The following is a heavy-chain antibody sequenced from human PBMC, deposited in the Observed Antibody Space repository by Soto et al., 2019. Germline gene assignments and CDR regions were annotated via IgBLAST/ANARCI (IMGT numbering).Heavy chain of an antibody. CDR3: AAVEYSSSPFDY. Sequence: WGSLRLSCAASGFTFSSYWMHWVRQAPGKGLVWVSRINSDGSSTSYADSVKGRFTISRDNAKNTLYLQMNSLRAEDTAVYYCAAVEYSSSPFDYWGQGTLVTVSS. V-gene: IGHV3-74*01. D-gene: IGHD6-6*01. CDR2: INSDGSST. J-gene: IGHJ4*02. CDR1: GFTFSSYW.